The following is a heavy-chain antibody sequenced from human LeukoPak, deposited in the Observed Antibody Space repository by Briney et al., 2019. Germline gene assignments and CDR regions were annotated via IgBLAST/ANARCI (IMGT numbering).Heavy chain of an antibody. Sequence: ASVKVSCKTSGYTFTDYYIHWVRQAPGQSPEWMGWNNPNNGGTNYALKFKGRVTMTRDTSISTIFMEASSLRPDDTALYFCARYRYSGSSSSPFATWGQGTMVTVFS. J-gene: IGHJ3*02. CDR1: GYTFTDYY. CDR2: NNPNNGGT. CDR3: ARYRYSGSSSSPFAT. V-gene: IGHV1-2*02. D-gene: IGHD1-26*01.